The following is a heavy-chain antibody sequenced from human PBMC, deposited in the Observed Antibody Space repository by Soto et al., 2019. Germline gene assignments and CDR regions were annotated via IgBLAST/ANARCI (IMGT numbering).Heavy chain of an antibody. Sequence: QVQLVQSGAEVKKPGSSVRVSCKASGDTFTFYSINWVRQAPGLGLEWMGRINPILSMSNYAQRFQGRVTXTXDXSTSTAYMALSSLRSEDTAMYYCASSYGSGYRAFDYWGQGALVTVSS. CDR2: INPILSMS. V-gene: IGHV1-69*02. CDR1: GDTFTFYS. CDR3: ASSYGSGYRAFDY. D-gene: IGHD3-10*01. J-gene: IGHJ4*02.